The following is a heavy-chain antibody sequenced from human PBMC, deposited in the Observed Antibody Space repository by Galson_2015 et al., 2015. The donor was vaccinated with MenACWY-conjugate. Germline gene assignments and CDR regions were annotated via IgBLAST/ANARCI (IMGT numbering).Heavy chain of an antibody. CDR2: MYYGGSS. D-gene: IGHD3-10*01. Sequence: ETLSLTCIVSGGFIRSNYWSWIRPVPGKGLEWIGYMYYGGSSNYNPSLKSRVAISGDTPKNHLSLKLSAVTAADTAVYYCAKHSLGGWFDPWGQGTLVTVSS. V-gene: IGHV4-59*08. CDR3: AKHSLGGWFDP. CDR1: GGFIRSNY. J-gene: IGHJ5*02.